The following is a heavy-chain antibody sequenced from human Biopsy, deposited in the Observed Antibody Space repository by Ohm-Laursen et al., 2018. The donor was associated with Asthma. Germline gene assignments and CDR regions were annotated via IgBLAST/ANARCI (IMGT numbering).Heavy chain of an antibody. V-gene: IGHV3-30*03. Sequence: SLRISCAASGFVFSQSGMHWVRQAPGKGLEWVALISSDGHNKYYKDSVKGRFTISRDNSKLRLYLEINSLRVEDSAVYYCARESGQDSGGTGAFDRWGQGIMVAVSS. J-gene: IGHJ3*02. D-gene: IGHD4-23*01. CDR1: GFVFSQSG. CDR2: ISSDGHNK. CDR3: ARESGQDSGGTGAFDR.